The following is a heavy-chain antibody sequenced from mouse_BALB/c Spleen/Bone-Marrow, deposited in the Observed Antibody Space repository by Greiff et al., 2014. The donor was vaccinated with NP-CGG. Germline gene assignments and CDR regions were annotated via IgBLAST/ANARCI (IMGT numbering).Heavy chain of an antibody. Sequence: VQLVESGPELVKPGASLKMSCKASGYTFTSYYIHWVKQRPGQGLEWIGWIYPGDGTTKYNEKFKGKTTLTADTSSSTAYMLLSCMTAEDYAIEISANYYGYRGWDFDVWGAGTTVTVSS. J-gene: IGHJ1*01. CDR2: IYPGDGTT. D-gene: IGHD2-2*01. V-gene: IGHV1S56*01. CDR1: GYTFTSYY. CDR3: ANYYGYRGWDFDV.